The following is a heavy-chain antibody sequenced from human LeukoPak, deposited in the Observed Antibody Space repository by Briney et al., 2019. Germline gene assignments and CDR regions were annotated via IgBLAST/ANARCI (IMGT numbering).Heavy chain of an antibody. Sequence: ASVKVSFKSSGYTFTSYDINWVRQATGQGLEWMGWMNPNSGNTGYAQKFQGRLSMTRNTSISTDYMQLSSLRSEDTAVYDCARRYDYYDSSAYYYWGQGTLVTVSS. CDR3: ARRYDYYDSSAYYY. CDR2: MNPNSGNT. D-gene: IGHD3-22*01. J-gene: IGHJ4*02. V-gene: IGHV1-8*01. CDR1: GYTFTSYD.